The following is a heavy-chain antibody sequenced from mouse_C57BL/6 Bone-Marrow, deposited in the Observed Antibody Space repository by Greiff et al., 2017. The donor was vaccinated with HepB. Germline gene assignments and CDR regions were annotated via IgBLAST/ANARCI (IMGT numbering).Heavy chain of an antibody. CDR2: IFPGSGST. Sequence: VKLVESGPELVKPGASVKISCKASGYTFTDYYINWVKQRPGQGLEWIGWIFPGSGSTYYNEKFKGKATLTVDKSSSTAYMLLSSLTSEDSAVYFCARRYYYGSRDWFAYWGQGTLVTVSA. V-gene: IGHV1-75*01. D-gene: IGHD1-1*01. CDR3: ARRYYYGSRDWFAY. CDR1: GYTFTDYY. J-gene: IGHJ3*01.